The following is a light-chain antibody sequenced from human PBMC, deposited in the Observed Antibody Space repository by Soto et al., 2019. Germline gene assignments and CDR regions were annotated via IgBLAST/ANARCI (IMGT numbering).Light chain of an antibody. J-gene: IGKJ1*01. Sequence: DIQMTQSPSTLSGSVGDRVTIPCRASQTISSWLAWYQQKPGKAPKLLIYAASSLQSGVPSRFSGSGSGTEFTLTISSLQPDDFAVYYCQQYKSSSTFGQGTKVDIK. CDR2: AAS. V-gene: IGKV1-5*01. CDR3: QQYKSSST. CDR1: QTISSW.